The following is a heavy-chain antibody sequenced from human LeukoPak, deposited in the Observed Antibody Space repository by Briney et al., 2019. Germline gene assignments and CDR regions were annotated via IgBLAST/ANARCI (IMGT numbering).Heavy chain of an antibody. J-gene: IGHJ4*02. CDR2: IRWNGDTK. CDR1: GITFDDYG. CDR3: ARGMTDFEY. Sequence: GGSLRLSCAASGITFDDYGMSWVRQAPGKGLEWVSGIRWNGDTKGYADSVKGRFTISRDNAKNSLYLQMNSLRAEDTAFYYCARGMTDFEYWGQGTLVTVSS. V-gene: IGHV3-20*04.